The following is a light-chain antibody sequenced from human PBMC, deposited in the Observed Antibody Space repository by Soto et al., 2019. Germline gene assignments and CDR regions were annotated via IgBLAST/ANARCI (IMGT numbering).Light chain of an antibody. Sequence: EIVMTQSPATLSVSAGERATLSCRASQGVSSNLAWYQQTPGQAPRLLIFGASTRAAGIPARFSGSGSGTEFTLTISGLQSEDFAVYYCHQYNNWPTWTFGQGTKVEIK. CDR1: QGVSSN. CDR3: HQYNNWPTWT. CDR2: GAS. J-gene: IGKJ1*01. V-gene: IGKV3-15*01.